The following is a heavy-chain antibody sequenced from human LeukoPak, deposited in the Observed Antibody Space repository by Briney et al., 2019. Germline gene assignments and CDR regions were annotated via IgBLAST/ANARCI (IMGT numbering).Heavy chain of an antibody. V-gene: IGHV4-59*08. Sequence: SETLSLTCTVSGGSISSYYWSWIRQPPGKGLEWIGYIYYSGSTNYNPPLKSRVTISVDTSKNQFSLKLSSVTAADTAVYYCARSRAAAGLDYWGQGTLVTVSS. D-gene: IGHD6-13*01. CDR1: GGSISSYY. CDR3: ARSRAAAGLDY. CDR2: IYYSGST. J-gene: IGHJ4*02.